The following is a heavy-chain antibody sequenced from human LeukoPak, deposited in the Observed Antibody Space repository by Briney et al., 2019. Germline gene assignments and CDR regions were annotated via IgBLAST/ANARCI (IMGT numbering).Heavy chain of an antibody. CDR1: GFPFSTYW. CDR2: INQDGSEE. CDR3: ARDLTGPYFYYGMDV. Sequence: GGSLKLSCAASGFPFSTYWMSWVRQAPGKGLQWVANINQDGSEENSVDSVKGRFTISRDNAKNSLYLQMNSLRGEDTAVYYCARDLTGPYFYYGMDVWGQGTTVTVSS. V-gene: IGHV3-7*01. J-gene: IGHJ6*02.